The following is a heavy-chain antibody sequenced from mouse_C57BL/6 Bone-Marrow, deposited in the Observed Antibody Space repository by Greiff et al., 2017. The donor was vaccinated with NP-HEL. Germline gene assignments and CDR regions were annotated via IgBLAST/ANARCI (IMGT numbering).Heavy chain of an antibody. Sequence: DVKLQESGPGLAKPSQTLSLTCSVTGYSITSDYWNWIRKFPGNKLEYMGYISYSGSTYYNPSLKSRISITRDTSKNQYYLQLNSVTTEDTATYYCARRLYYSNSHWYFDVWGTGTTVTVSS. CDR2: ISYSGST. V-gene: IGHV3-8*01. D-gene: IGHD2-5*01. J-gene: IGHJ1*03. CDR1: GYSITSDY. CDR3: ARRLYYSNSHWYFDV.